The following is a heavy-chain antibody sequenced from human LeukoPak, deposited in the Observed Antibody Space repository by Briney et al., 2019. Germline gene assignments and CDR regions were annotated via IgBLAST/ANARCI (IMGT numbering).Heavy chain of an antibody. V-gene: IGHV4-39*01. J-gene: IGHJ5*02. Sequence: PSETLSLTCTVSGGSISSSSYYWGWIRQPPGKGLEWIGSIYYSGSTYYNPSLKSRVTISVDTSKNQFSLKLSSVTAADTAVYCCARGPYSNYIASWFDPWGQGTLVTVSS. CDR3: ARGPYSNYIASWFDP. CDR1: GGSISSSSYY. D-gene: IGHD4-4*01. CDR2: IYYSGST.